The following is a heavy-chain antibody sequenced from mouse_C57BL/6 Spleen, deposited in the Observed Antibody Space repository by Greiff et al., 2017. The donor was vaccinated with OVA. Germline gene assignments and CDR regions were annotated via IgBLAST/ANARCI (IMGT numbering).Heavy chain of an antibody. CDR2: IYPGGGYT. Sequence: QVQLQQSGAELVRPGTSVKMSCKASGYTFTNYWIGWAKQRPGHGLEWIGDIYPGGGYTNYNEKFKGKATLTADKSSSTAYMQFSSLTSEDSAIYYCARKGITTVYGAMDYWGQGTSVTVSS. V-gene: IGHV1-63*01. D-gene: IGHD1-1*01. CDR1: GYTFTNYW. CDR3: ARKGITTVYGAMDY. J-gene: IGHJ4*01.